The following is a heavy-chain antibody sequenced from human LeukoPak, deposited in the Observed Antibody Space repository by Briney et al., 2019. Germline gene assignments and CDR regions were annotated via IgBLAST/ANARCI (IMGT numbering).Heavy chain of an antibody. V-gene: IGHV3-11*03. J-gene: IGHJ4*02. Sequence: GGSLRLSCAASGFTFSDCYMSWVRQAPGKGLEWLSYISSSSTYINYADSVKGRFTISRDNAKNSLYLQMNSLRAEDTAIYYCAGLMIRGPIRWFDYSGQGTLVTVSS. D-gene: IGHD3-10*01. CDR3: AGLMIRGPIRWFDY. CDR1: GFTFSDCY. CDR2: ISSSSTYI.